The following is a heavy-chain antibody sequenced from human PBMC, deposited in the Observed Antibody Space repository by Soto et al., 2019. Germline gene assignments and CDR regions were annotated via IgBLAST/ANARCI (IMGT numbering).Heavy chain of an antibody. Sequence: GGSLRLSCAASGFIFSSYWMTWVRQAPGKGLEWVVNINQDGSQKYYVDSMQGRFTISRDNAKNSLYLQMSNLRVDDTAVYYCARPGDYAFDYWGQGALVTVSS. CDR2: INQDGSQK. CDR3: ARPGDYAFDY. CDR1: GFIFSSYW. D-gene: IGHD4-17*01. V-gene: IGHV3-7*01. J-gene: IGHJ4*02.